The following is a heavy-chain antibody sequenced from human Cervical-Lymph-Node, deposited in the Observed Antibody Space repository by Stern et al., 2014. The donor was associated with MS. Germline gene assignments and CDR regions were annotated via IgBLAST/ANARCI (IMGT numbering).Heavy chain of an antibody. V-gene: IGHV3-7*01. D-gene: IGHD2-15*01. CDR1: GFIFSNSW. J-gene: IGHJ4*02. Sequence: EDQLVESGGGLVQPGGFLRLSCAASGFIFSNSWMSWVRQAPGKGLEWVANTKYDGSEKNYVDSVKGRFTISRDNAKNTLYLQMNSLRAEDTAMYYCAREGYCDYWGQGTLVTVSS. CDR2: TKYDGSEK. CDR3: AREGYCDY.